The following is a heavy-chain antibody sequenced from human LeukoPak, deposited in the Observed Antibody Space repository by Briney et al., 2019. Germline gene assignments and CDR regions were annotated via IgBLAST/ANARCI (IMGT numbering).Heavy chain of an antibody. V-gene: IGHV3-7*01. CDR2: IKEDGSEK. D-gene: IGHD4-17*01. Sequence: GGSLRLSCAASGFTFSSYWMSWVRQAPGKGLEWVGNIKEDGSEKYYVDPVKGRYTISRDNAKNSLYLQMNSLRAEDTAVYYCARSRGSYADYDWDYWGQGTLVTVSS. J-gene: IGHJ4*02. CDR1: GFTFSSYW. CDR3: ARSRGSYADYDWDY.